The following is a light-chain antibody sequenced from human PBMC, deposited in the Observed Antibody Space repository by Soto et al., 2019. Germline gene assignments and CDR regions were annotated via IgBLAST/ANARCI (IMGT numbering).Light chain of an antibody. CDR2: GNS. J-gene: IGLJ2*01. CDR3: QSYDSSLIGSKVV. V-gene: IGLV1-40*01. Sequence: QSVLTQPPSVSGAPGQGVTISFTGAASNIGSGYDVHWYQHLPETAPKLLIYGNSNRPSGVPDRFSGSKSGTSASLAITGLQAEDEADDDCQSYDSSLIGSKVVFVGGTKLTVL. CDR1: ASNIGSGYD.